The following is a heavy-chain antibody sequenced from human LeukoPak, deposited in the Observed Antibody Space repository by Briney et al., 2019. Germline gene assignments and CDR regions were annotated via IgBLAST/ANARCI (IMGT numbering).Heavy chain of an antibody. J-gene: IGHJ4*02. Sequence: GGSLRLSCAASGFTFSSYSMNWVRQAPGKGLEWVARIKSKVNGGTTDYAAPVKGRFTISRDDSKDTLYLQMNSLKTEDTAVYYCTTWDYVDYWGQGTLVTVSS. CDR3: TTWDYVDY. CDR2: IKSKVNGGTT. D-gene: IGHD1-26*01. CDR1: GFTFSSYS. V-gene: IGHV3-15*01.